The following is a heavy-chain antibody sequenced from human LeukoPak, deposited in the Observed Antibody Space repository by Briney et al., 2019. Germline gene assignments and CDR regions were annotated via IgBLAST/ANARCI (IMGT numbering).Heavy chain of an antibody. V-gene: IGHV1-8*01. Sequence: ASVKVSCTASGYTFTSYDINWVRQATGQGLEWMGWMNPNSGNTGYAQKFQGRVTMTRNTSISTAYMELSSLRSEDTAVYYCARGRYSSSWYSGIDYWGQGTLVTVSS. CDR1: GYTFTSYD. CDR2: MNPNSGNT. CDR3: ARGRYSSSWYSGIDY. J-gene: IGHJ4*02. D-gene: IGHD6-13*01.